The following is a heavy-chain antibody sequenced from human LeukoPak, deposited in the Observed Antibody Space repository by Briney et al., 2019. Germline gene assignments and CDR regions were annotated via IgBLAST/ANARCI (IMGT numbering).Heavy chain of an antibody. Sequence: GGSLRLSCAASGFTFSSYWMHWVRQAPGKGLVWVSRINTDGSSTSYADSVKGRFTISRDNAKNTLYLQMNSLRAEDTAVCYCARGWLGGTGMDVWGKGTTVTVSS. J-gene: IGHJ6*04. D-gene: IGHD4-23*01. V-gene: IGHV3-74*01. CDR1: GFTFSSYW. CDR3: ARGWLGGTGMDV. CDR2: INTDGSST.